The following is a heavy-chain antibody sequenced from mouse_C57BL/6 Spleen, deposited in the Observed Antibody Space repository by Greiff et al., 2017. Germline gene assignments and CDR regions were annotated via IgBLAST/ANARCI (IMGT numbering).Heavy chain of an antibody. J-gene: IGHJ2*01. CDR3: ARGDYWGSFGY. D-gene: IGHD1-1*01. CDR2: IYPIIGNT. CDR1: GYTFTSYG. Sequence: QVHVKQSGAELARPGASVKLSCKASGYTFTSYGIRWVKQRPGQGLEWIGEIYPIIGNTYYNQKFKGKATVTADKSSSTAYRGLRSLTSEDSAVYFWARGDYWGSFGYWGQGATLSVSS. V-gene: IGHV1-81*01.